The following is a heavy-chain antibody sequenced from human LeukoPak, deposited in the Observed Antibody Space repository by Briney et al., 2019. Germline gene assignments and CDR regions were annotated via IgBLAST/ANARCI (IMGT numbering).Heavy chain of an antibody. V-gene: IGHV4-31*03. D-gene: IGHD6-13*01. CDR3: AREVAAAGTYYFDY. J-gene: IGHJ4*02. CDR2: IYYSGST. CDR1: GGSISSGGYY. Sequence: SQTLSLTCTVSGGSISSGGYYWSWIRQHPGKGLEWIVYIYYSGSTYYNPSLKSRVTISVDTSKNQFSLKLSSVTAADTAVYYCAREVAAAGTYYFDYWGQGTLVTVSS.